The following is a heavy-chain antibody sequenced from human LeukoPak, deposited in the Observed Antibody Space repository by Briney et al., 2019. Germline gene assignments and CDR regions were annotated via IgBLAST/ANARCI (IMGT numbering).Heavy chain of an antibody. V-gene: IGHV4-34*01. D-gene: IGHD6-19*01. Sequence: PSETLSLTCAVYGGSFSGYYWGWIRQPPGKGLEWIGNIHYSGSTYYNPSLKSRVTIPVDTSKNQFSLKVSSVTAADTAVYYCARASGWYERGPDYYYYYMDVWGKGTTVTVSS. J-gene: IGHJ6*03. CDR2: IHYSGST. CDR1: GGSFSGYY. CDR3: ARASGWYERGPDYYYYYMDV.